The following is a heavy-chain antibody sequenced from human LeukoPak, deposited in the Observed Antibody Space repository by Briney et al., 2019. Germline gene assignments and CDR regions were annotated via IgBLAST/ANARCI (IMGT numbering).Heavy chain of an antibody. J-gene: IGHJ3*02. D-gene: IGHD6-19*01. CDR2: INPSGST. V-gene: IGHV4-34*01. CDR1: GGSFSGYY. CDR3: GVGADFDI. Sequence: SETLSLTCAVYGGSFSGYYWSWIRQAPGKGLEWIGEINPSGSTNYNPSLNSGVTILVDNSKNRFSLKLRCGTTADTTVYYCGVGADFDIWGQGTMVTGSS.